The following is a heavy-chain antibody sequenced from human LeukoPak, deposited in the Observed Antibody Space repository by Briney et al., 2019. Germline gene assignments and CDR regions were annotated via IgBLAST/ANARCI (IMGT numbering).Heavy chain of an antibody. D-gene: IGHD3-22*01. CDR3: AKGHYDSSGYYFDY. Sequence: GGSLRLSCAASGFTFSNYGMHWVRQAPGKGLEWVAVISYGGSNEYYADSVKGRFTISRDNSKNTLYLQMNSPRAEDTAVYYCAKGHYDSSGYYFDYWGQGTLVTVPP. CDR2: ISYGGSNE. V-gene: IGHV3-30*18. J-gene: IGHJ4*02. CDR1: GFTFSNYG.